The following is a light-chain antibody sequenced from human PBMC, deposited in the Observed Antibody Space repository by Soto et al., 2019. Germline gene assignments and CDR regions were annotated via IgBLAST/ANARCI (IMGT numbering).Light chain of an antibody. CDR3: SSYTTSSTYV. V-gene: IGLV2-14*03. CDR1: SSDVGAYNY. J-gene: IGLJ1*01. Sequence: LTQPASVSGSPGQSITISCTGTSSDVGAYNYVSWYQQHPGKAPKLMIYDVSNRPSGVSNRFSGSKSANTASLTISGLQAEDEADCYCSSYTTSSTYVFGAGTKVTVL. CDR2: DVS.